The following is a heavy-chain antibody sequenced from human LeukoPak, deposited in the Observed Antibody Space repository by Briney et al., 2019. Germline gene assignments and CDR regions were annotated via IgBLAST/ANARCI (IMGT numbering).Heavy chain of an antibody. V-gene: IGHV3-66*01. J-gene: IGHJ6*02. D-gene: IGHD1-1*01. CDR1: GFTVNSDY. CDR3: ATTLNHHYYAMDV. CDR2: IYTGGST. Sequence: PGGSLRLSCAASGFTVNSDYMSWVRQAPGKGLGWVSVIYTGGSTYYADSVKGRFSISRDDSKNTVYLQMNSLRVEDSAVYYCATTLNHHYYAMDVWGQGTTVTVSS.